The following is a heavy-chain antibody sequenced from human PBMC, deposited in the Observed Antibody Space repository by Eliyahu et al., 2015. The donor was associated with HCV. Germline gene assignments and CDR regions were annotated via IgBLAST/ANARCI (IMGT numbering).Heavy chain of an antibody. J-gene: IGHJ5*02. Sequence: QVQLVQSGAEVKKSGASVKVSCKASGYIFTSYYMHWVRQAPGQGLEWMGMINPSGGSTSYAQEFQGRVTMTRDTSTSTVYMELSSLRSEDTAVYYCARDYGSGSPYNWFDPWGQGTLVTVSS. CDR3: ARDYGSGSPYNWFDP. CDR2: INPSGGST. D-gene: IGHD3-10*01. V-gene: IGHV1-46*01. CDR1: GYIFTSYY.